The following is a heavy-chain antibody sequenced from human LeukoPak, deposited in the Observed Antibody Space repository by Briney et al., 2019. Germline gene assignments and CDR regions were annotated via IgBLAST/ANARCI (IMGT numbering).Heavy chain of an antibody. Sequence: GGSLRLSCAASGFTFSSYSMNWVRQAPGKGLEWVAVISYDGSNKNYAESVKGRFTISRDNSKNTLYLQMNSLRAEDTAVYYCVTYYDSSGYLKRRVYFDYWGQGTLVTVSS. J-gene: IGHJ4*02. V-gene: IGHV3-30*03. CDR1: GFTFSSYS. CDR2: ISYDGSNK. CDR3: VTYYDSSGYLKRRVYFDY. D-gene: IGHD3-22*01.